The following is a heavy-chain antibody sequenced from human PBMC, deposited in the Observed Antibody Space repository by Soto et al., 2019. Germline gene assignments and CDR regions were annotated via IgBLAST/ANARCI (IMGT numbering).Heavy chain of an antibody. J-gene: IGHJ3*01. Sequence: GGSLRLSCAASGCTFINYWMRWVRQAPGKGLVWVSRVNGDGSGTFYADSVKSRFTISRDNAENTVVLQMNSLRAEDTAVYYGARDNWNTVWGQGTMVTVSS. CDR3: ARDNWNTV. V-gene: IGHV3-74*01. D-gene: IGHD1-20*01. CDR1: GCTFINYW. CDR2: VNGDGSGT.